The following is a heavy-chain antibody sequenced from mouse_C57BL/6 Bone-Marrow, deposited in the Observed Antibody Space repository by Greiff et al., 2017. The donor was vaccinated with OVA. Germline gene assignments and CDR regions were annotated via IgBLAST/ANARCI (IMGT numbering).Heavy chain of an antibody. J-gene: IGHJ2*01. D-gene: IGHD2-5*01. CDR1: GYTFTDYE. Sequence: VQLQQSGAELVRPGASVTLSCKASGYTFTDYEMHWVKQTPVHGLEWIGAIDPETGGTAYNQKFKGKAILTADKSSSTAYMDLLSLTSDDSAVYYCTRSYSNYGYFYYWCQGTTLTVSS. CDR2: IDPETGGT. V-gene: IGHV1-15*01. CDR3: TRSYSNYGYFYY.